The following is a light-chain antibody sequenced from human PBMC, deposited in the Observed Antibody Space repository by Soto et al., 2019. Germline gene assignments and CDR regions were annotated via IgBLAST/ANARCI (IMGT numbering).Light chain of an antibody. CDR2: EVS. CDR3: TSYTSSSTLYV. J-gene: IGLJ1*01. V-gene: IGLV2-14*01. Sequence: QSVLTQPASVSGSPGQPITISCTGTSSDVGGYNYVSWYQQHPGKAPELMIYEVSNRPSGISNRFSGSKSGNTASLTISGLQAEDEADYYCTSYTSSSTLYVFGTGTKVTVL. CDR1: SSDVGGYNY.